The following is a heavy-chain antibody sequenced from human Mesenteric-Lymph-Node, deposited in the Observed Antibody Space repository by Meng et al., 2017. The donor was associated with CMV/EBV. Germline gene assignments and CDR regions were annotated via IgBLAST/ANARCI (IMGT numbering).Heavy chain of an antibody. CDR3: ARQWLGELAFDS. D-gene: IGHD3-10*01. Sequence: CTFSGFSLSTSGVSVGWIRQPPGKALEWLALIYWDDDKRYSPSLKGRLTITKDTSKNQVVLTMTNMDPVDTASYYCARQWLGELAFDSWGRGALVTVSS. J-gene: IGHJ4*02. CDR2: IYWDDDK. V-gene: IGHV2-5*02. CDR1: GFSLSTSGVS.